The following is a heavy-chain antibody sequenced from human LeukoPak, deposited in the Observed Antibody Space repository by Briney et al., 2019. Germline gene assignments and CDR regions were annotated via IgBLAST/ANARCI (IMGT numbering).Heavy chain of an antibody. CDR1: GYSISSGYY. Sequence: SETLSLTCAVSGYSISSGYYWGWIRPPPGKGLEWIGSIYHSGSTYYNPSLKSRVTISVDTSKNQFSLKLSSVTAANTAVYYCARWDCSGGSCYNPIFDYWGQGTLVTVSS. J-gene: IGHJ4*02. D-gene: IGHD2-15*01. CDR2: IYHSGST. V-gene: IGHV4-38-2*01. CDR3: ARWDCSGGSCYNPIFDY.